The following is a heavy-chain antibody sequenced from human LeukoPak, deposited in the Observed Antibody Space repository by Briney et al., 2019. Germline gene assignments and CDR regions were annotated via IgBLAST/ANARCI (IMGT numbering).Heavy chain of an antibody. CDR3: VGDVSGSSYGDY. D-gene: IGHD5-18*01. Sequence: PGGSLRLSCAASVFTFSSYWMDWVRQAPGKGLEWLANIRQDGNEKHYVDSVKGRFTMSRDNAKNSLYLQMNSLRAEDTAVYYCVGDVSGSSYGDYWGQGTLVTVSS. CDR1: VFTFSSYW. CDR2: IRQDGNEK. J-gene: IGHJ4*02. V-gene: IGHV3-7*01.